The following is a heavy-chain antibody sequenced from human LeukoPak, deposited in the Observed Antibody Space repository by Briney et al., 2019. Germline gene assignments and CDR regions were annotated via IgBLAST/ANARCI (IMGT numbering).Heavy chain of an antibody. CDR2: ISYDGSNK. V-gene: IGHV3-30*19. Sequence: GGSLRLSCAASGFTFSSYGMHWVRQAPGKGLEWVAVISYDGSNKYYADSVKGRFTISRDNSKNTLYLQMNSLRAEDTAVYYCAREGLPTVTTPYYYYYYMDVWGKGTTVTVSS. D-gene: IGHD4-11*01. J-gene: IGHJ6*03. CDR3: AREGLPTVTTPYYYYYYMDV. CDR1: GFTFSSYG.